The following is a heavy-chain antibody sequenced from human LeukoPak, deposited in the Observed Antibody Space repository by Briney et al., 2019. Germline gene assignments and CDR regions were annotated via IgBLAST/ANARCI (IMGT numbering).Heavy chain of an antibody. CDR3: ARDKRSSGYGLNY. J-gene: IGHJ4*02. CDR2: IYHSGST. CDR1: TDSITSNW. V-gene: IGHV4-4*02. Sequence: SETLSLTCAVSTDSITSNWWSWVRQPPGKGLEWIGEIYHSGSTNYNPSLKSRVTISVDKSKNQFSLKLSSVTAADTAVYYCARDKRSSGYGLNYWGQGTLVTVSS. D-gene: IGHD3-22*01.